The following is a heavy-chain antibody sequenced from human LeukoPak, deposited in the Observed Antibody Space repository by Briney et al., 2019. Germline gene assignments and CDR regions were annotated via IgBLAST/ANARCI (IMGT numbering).Heavy chain of an antibody. CDR3: ARYLVVVVPAAGYYFDY. J-gene: IGHJ4*02. D-gene: IGHD2-2*01. CDR1: GGSISSGGYY. V-gene: IGHV4-30-2*01. CDR2: IYHSGST. Sequence: SETLSLTCTVSGGSISSGGYYWSWIRQPPGKGLEWIGYIYHSGSTYYNPSLKSRVTISVDRSKNQFSLKLSSVTAADTAVYYCARYLVVVVPAAGYYFDYWGQGTLVTVSS.